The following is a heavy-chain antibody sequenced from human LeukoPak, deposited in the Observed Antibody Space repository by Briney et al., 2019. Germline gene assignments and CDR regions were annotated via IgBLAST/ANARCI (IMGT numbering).Heavy chain of an antibody. Sequence: PGRSLRLSCAASGFTFSSYAMHWVRQAPGKGLEWVAVISYDGSNKYYADSVKGRFTISRDNSKNTLYLQMNSLRAEDTAVYYCASARSYYYGMDVWGQGTTVTVSS. V-gene: IGHV3-30*04. CDR1: GFTFSSYA. J-gene: IGHJ6*02. CDR3: ASARSYYYGMDV. CDR2: ISYDGSNK.